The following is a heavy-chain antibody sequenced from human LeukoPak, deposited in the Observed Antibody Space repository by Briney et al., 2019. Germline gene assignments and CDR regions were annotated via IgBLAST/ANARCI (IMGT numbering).Heavy chain of an antibody. J-gene: IGHJ4*02. CDR1: GFTFSAYS. D-gene: IGHD3-10*02. CDR2: ISSGSEDT. CDR3: ARVGYVRGFDY. Sequence: GGSLRLSCAASGFTFSAYSMTWIRQAPGKGLEWLSYISSGSEDTLYADSVKGRFTISRDNAKNSLYLQMNSLRAEDTAVYYCARVGYVRGFDYWGQGTLVTVSS. V-gene: IGHV3-11*05.